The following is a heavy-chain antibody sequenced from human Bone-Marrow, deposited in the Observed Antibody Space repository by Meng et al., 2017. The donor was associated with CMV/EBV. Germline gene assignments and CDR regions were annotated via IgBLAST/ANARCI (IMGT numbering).Heavy chain of an antibody. CDR3: ARDLKRGYSYGLVY. CDR2: INPNSGGT. CDR1: GYTFTGYY. V-gene: IGHV1-2*02. J-gene: IGHJ4*02. Sequence: KAYGYTFTGYYMHWVRQAPGQGLEWMGWINPNSGGTNYAQKFQGRVTMTRDTSISTAYMELSRLRSDDTAVYYCARDLKRGYSYGLVYWGQGTLVTVSS. D-gene: IGHD5-18*01.